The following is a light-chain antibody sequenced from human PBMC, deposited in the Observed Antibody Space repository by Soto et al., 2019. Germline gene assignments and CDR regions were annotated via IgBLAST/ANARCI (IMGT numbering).Light chain of an antibody. J-gene: IGLJ2*01. CDR3: SSLTSTSTLVV. CDR1: SSDVGDYDF. CDR2: EVS. V-gene: IGLV2-14*01. Sequence: QSALTQPASVSGSPGQSITISCTGSSSDVGDYDFVSWYQQHPGKAPKLIIYEVSDRPSGVSNRFSGSKSGNTASLTISGLQAEDDAHYYCSSLTSTSTLVVFGGGTKLTVL.